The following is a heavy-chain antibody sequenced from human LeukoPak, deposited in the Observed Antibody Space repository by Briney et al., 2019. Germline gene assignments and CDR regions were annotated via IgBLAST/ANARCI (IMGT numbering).Heavy chain of an antibody. J-gene: IGHJ5*02. CDR2: ISAYNGNT. D-gene: IGHD3-22*01. CDR1: GYTFTSYG. Sequence: ASVKVSCKASGYTFTSYGITWVRLAPGQGLEWMGWISAYNGNTNYAQMFQGRVIMTTDTSTNTAHMELRSLRADDTAMYYCARDPSYDSSGYPNWFDPWGQGTLVTVSS. V-gene: IGHV1-18*01. CDR3: ARDPSYDSSGYPNWFDP.